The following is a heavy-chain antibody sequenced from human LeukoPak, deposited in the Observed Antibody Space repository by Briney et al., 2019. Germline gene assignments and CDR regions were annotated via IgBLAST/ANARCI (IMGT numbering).Heavy chain of an antibody. D-gene: IGHD3-10*01. J-gene: IGHJ3*02. CDR1: GFTFDDYG. CDR3: ARDRDYGSGNDAFDI. Sequence: PGGSLRLSCAASGFTFDDYGMSWVRQAPGKGLEWVSGINWNGGSTGYADSVKGRFTIPRDNAKNSLYLQMNSLRAEDTALYYCARDRDYGSGNDAFDIWGQGTMVTVSS. CDR2: INWNGGST. V-gene: IGHV3-20*04.